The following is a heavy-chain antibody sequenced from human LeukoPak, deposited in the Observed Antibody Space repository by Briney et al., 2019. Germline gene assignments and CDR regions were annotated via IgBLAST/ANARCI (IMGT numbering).Heavy chain of an antibody. CDR2: INPNNADK. CDR1: GYTFTGYY. D-gene: IGHD6-13*01. CDR3: ATHSIAAVGFDY. J-gene: IGHJ4*02. Sequence: GASVKVSCKASGYTFTGYYIHWVRQAPGQGLEWMGWINPNNADKTFAQKFQGRVTITRDTSISTAYMELSRLTSDDTAVYYCATHSIAAVGFDYWGQGTLVTVSS. V-gene: IGHV1-2*02.